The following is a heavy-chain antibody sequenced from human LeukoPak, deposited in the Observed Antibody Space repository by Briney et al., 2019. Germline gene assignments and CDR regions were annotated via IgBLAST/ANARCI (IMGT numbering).Heavy chain of an antibody. Sequence: GGSLRLSCAASGFTFSSYSMNWVRQAPGKGLEWVSYISSSSSTIYYADSVKGRFTISRDNAKNSLYLQMNSLRAEDTAVYYCARVDRTYYDILTGYSNGFDYWGQGTLVTVSS. D-gene: IGHD3-9*01. J-gene: IGHJ4*02. CDR1: GFTFSSYS. CDR2: ISSSSSTI. CDR3: ARVDRTYYDILTGYSNGFDY. V-gene: IGHV3-48*04.